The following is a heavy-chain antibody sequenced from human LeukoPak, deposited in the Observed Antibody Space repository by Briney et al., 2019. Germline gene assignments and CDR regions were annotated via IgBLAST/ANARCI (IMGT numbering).Heavy chain of an antibody. D-gene: IGHD3-22*01. CDR2: MNPNSGNT. CDR3: ARAVRSDSGGWRLDY. Sequence: ASVKVSCKAPGYTFTSYDINWVRPATGQGLEWMGWMNPNSGNTGYAQKFQGRVTMTRNTSISTAYMELGSLRSEGTAVYYCARAVRSDSGGWRLDYWGQGTLVTVSS. V-gene: IGHV1-8*01. CDR1: GYTFTSYD. J-gene: IGHJ4*02.